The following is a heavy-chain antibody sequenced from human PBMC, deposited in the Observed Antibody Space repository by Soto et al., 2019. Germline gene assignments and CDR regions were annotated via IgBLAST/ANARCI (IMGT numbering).Heavy chain of an antibody. CDR2: ISSSSSYI. V-gene: IGHV3-21*04. CDR1: GFTFSSYS. D-gene: IGHD4-4*01. Sequence: GGSLRLSCAASGFTFSSYSMNWVRQAPGKGLEWVSSISSSSSYIYYADSVKGRFTISRDNSKNTLYLQMNSLRAEDTAVYYCAKLTVTTNYYGMDVWGQGTTVTVSS. CDR3: AKLTVTTNYYGMDV. J-gene: IGHJ6*02.